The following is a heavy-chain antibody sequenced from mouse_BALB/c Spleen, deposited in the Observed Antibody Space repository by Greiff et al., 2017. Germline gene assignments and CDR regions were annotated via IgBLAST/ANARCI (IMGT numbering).Heavy chain of an antibody. CDR1: GFSLTDYG. J-gene: IGHJ4*01. V-gene: IGHV2-6-5*01. CDR2: IWGGGST. Sequence: VQLQQSGPGLVAPSQSLSITCTVSGFSLTDYGVSWIRQPPGKGLEWLGVIWGGGSTYYNSALKSRLSISKDNSKSQVFLKMNSLQTDDTAMYYCAKHAPSYYGSSPYAMDYWGQGTSVTVSS. D-gene: IGHD1-1*01. CDR3: AKHAPSYYGSSPYAMDY.